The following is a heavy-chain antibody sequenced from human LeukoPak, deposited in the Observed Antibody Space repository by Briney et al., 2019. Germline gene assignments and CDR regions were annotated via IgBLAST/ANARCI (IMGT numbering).Heavy chain of an antibody. CDR1: GFTFSSYE. V-gene: IGHV3-48*03. J-gene: IGHJ6*04. Sequence: GGSLRLSCAASGFTFSSYEVNWVRQAPGKGLEWVSYISSSGSTIYYADSVKGRFTISRDNAKNSLYLQMNSMRAEDTAVYYCAELGITMIGGVWGKGTTVTISS. D-gene: IGHD3-10*02. CDR3: AELGITMIGGV. CDR2: ISSSGSTI.